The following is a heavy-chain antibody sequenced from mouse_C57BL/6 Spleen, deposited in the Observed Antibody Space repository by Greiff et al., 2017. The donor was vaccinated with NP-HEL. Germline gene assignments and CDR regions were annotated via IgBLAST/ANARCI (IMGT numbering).Heavy chain of an antibody. Sequence: QVQLKQPGAELVMPGASVKLSCKASGYTFTSYWMHWVKQRPGQGLEWIGEIDPSDSYTNYNQKFKGKSTLTVDKSSSTAYMQLSSLTSEDSAVYYCALDSPEDAMDYWGQGTSVTVSS. V-gene: IGHV1-69*01. CDR1: GYTFTSYW. CDR3: ALDSPEDAMDY. D-gene: IGHD3-2*01. J-gene: IGHJ4*01. CDR2: IDPSDSYT.